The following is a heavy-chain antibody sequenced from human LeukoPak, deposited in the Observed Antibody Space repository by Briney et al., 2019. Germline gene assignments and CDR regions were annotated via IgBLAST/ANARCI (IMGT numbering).Heavy chain of an antibody. CDR2: ISGSGGST. V-gene: IGHV3-23*01. J-gene: IGHJ4*02. D-gene: IGHD4/OR15-4a*01. CDR3: AKRAGAYSHPYDY. Sequence: GGSLRLSCAASGFTFSTYDMSWVRQAPGKGLEWVSAISGSGGSTYYADSVKGRFTISRDNSKKTLYLQMNSLRVEDTAVYYCAKRAGAYSHPYDYWGQGTLVTVSS. CDR1: GFTFSTYD.